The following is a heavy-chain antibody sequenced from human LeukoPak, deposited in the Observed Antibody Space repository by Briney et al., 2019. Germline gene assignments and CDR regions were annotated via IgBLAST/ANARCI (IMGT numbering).Heavy chain of an antibody. CDR3: ARGYCSGGSCYRHLDY. V-gene: IGHV3-66*01. D-gene: IGHD2-15*01. J-gene: IGHJ4*02. CDR1: GFTVSSNY. CDR2: IYSGGST. Sequence: GGSLRLSCAASGFTVSSNYMSWVRQAPGKGLEWVSVIYSGGSTYYADSVKGRFTISRDNSKNTLYLQMNSLSAEDTAVYYCARGYCSGGSCYRHLDYWGQGTLVTVSS.